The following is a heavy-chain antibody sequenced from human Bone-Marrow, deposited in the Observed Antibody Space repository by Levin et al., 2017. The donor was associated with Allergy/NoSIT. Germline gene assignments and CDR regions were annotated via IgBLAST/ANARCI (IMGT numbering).Heavy chain of an antibody. Sequence: SETLSLTCAVSGSSMSSDYYWGWIRQPPGKGLEWIGNINESGSTKYNPSLKSRVTISVDTSKNQFSLQLNSVTAADTAVYFCAREYYMDVWGKGTTVTVSS. V-gene: IGHV4-38-2*02. CDR1: GSSMSSDYY. J-gene: IGHJ6*03. CDR3: AREYYMDV. CDR2: INESGST.